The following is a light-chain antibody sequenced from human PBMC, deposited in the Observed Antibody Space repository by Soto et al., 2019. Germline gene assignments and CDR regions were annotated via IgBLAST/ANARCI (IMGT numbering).Light chain of an antibody. Sequence: DIQMPQSTSTLSAAVGDEFTITCRASQTISRWLAWYQQKPGRAPKLLIYDASTLESGVPSGFSGSGSEPEFTLTISRLQPDDFATYFCHSRAFGQETRLEIK. J-gene: IGKJ5*01. V-gene: IGKV1-5*01. CDR2: DAS. CDR1: QTISRW. CDR3: HSRA.